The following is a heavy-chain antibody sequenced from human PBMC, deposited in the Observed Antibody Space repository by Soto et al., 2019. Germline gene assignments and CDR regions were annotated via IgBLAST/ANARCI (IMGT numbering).Heavy chain of an antibody. V-gene: IGHV3-23*01. Sequence: EVQVLESGGGLAQPGGSLRLSCTTSGFIFSNNGMSWVRQAPGKGLDWVSGISGSGRNTYYADSVKGRFTISRDNSKNTLFLQMNSLRAEDTAVYYCAKNGLSNSPSAIDSWGQGTLVTVSS. CDR3: AKNGLSNSPSAIDS. CDR2: ISGSGRNT. D-gene: IGHD1-1*01. J-gene: IGHJ4*02. CDR1: GFIFSNNG.